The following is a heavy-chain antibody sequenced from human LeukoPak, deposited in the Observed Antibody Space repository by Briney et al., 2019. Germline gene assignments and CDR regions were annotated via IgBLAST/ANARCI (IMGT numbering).Heavy chain of an antibody. V-gene: IGHV3-23*01. J-gene: IGHJ6*02. CDR3: ASQKANFYGSSGDV. D-gene: IGHD3-22*01. Sequence: PGGSLRLSCAASGFTFSSSAMSWVRQAPGKGLEWVSAISGSGDNTYYAGSVKGRFTIFRDNSKNMLYLQMNSLRAEDTALYYCASQKANFYGSSGDVWGQGTTVTVSS. CDR2: ISGSGDNT. CDR1: GFTFSSSA.